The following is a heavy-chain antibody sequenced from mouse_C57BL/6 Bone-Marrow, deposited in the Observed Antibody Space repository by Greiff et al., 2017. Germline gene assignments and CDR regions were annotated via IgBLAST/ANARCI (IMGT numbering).Heavy chain of an antibody. CDR3: ARGWYCDGSGLYWYFEV. CDR2: IYPGSGNT. D-gene: IGHD1-1*01. V-gene: IGHV1-76*01. Sequence: QVQLQQSGAELVRPGASVKLSCKASGYTFTDYYINWVKQRPGQGLEWIARIYPGSGNTYYNEKFKGKATLTAEKSSSTAYMQLSSLTSEDSAVYFCARGWYCDGSGLYWYFEVWGTGTTVTVST. CDR1: GYTFTDYY. J-gene: IGHJ1*03.